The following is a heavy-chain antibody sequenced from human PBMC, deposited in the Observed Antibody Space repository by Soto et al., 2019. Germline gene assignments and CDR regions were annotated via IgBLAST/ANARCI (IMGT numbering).Heavy chain of an antibody. CDR3: AKDRRHFCSGGSCYYDY. CDR1: GFTVSSTY. Sequence: GSLRLSCAASGFTVSSTYMSWVRQAPGKGLEWVSAISGSGGSTYYADSVKGRFTISRDNSKNTLYLQMNSLRAEDTAVYYCAKDRRHFCSGGSCYYDYWGQGTLVTVSS. CDR2: ISGSGGST. V-gene: IGHV3-23*01. J-gene: IGHJ4*02. D-gene: IGHD2-15*01.